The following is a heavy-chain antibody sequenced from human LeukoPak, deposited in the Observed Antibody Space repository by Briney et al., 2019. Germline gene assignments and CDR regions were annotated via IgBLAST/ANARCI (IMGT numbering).Heavy chain of an antibody. CDR2: ISSSGGTI. Sequence: GGSLRLSCAASGFTFSDYYMSWIRQAPGKGLEWVSYISSSGGTIYYADSVEGRFAISRDNAKNSLYLDMSSLRAEDTAVYYCARDRCGGACRDWDYWGQGPLVTVSS. CDR1: GFTFSDYY. V-gene: IGHV3-11*04. CDR3: ARDRCGGACRDWDY. J-gene: IGHJ4*02. D-gene: IGHD2-21*01.